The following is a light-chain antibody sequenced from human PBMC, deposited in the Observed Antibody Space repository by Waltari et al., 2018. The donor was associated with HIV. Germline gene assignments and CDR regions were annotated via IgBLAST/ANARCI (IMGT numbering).Light chain of an antibody. J-gene: IGKJ2*01. CDR2: AAS. Sequence: DIQMPQSPSSLSASVGDRVPITCRASQSISTSLNWYQQKPGKAPKLLIYAASSLQSGVPSRFSGSGSGTDFTLTISSLQPEDFATYYCQQSYSTPGYTFGQGTKLEIK. V-gene: IGKV1-39*01. CDR3: QQSYSTPGYT. CDR1: QSISTS.